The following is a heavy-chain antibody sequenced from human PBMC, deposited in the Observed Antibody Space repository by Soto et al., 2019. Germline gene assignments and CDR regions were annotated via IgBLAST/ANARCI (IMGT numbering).Heavy chain of an antibody. CDR1: GFTFSSYG. CDR3: AKDRGGDCPDNSCYFGADY. Sequence: GGSLRLSCVASGFTFSSYGMHWVRQAPGKGLECVAVISDTGSSHYYAASVEGRFTIARENSKNTLSLHMDRLRVEDTAVYYCAKDRGGDCPDNSCYFGADYWGQGTPVTVSS. J-gene: IGHJ4*02. CDR2: ISDTGSSH. V-gene: IGHV3-30*18. D-gene: IGHD2-2*01.